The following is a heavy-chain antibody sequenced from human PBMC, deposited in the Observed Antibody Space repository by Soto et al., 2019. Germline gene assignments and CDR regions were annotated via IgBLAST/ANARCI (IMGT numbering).Heavy chain of an antibody. J-gene: IGHJ4*02. CDR1: GFTFSDYY. V-gene: IGHV3-11*05. Sequence: QVQLVESGGGLVKPGGSLILSCAASGFTFSDYYMSWIRQAPGKGLEWVSYISSSSSYTNYADSVKGRFTISRDNAKNSLYLQMNSLRAEDTAVYYCAREYYYDSSGYYGYWGQGTLVTVSS. CDR3: AREYYYDSSGYYGY. D-gene: IGHD3-22*01. CDR2: ISSSSSYT.